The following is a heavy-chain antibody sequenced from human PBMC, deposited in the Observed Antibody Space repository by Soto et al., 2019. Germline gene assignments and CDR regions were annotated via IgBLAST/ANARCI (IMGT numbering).Heavy chain of an antibody. J-gene: IGHJ4*02. Sequence: QVQLVESGGGVVQPGRSLRLSCAASGFTFSTYAMHWVRQAPGKGLEWVAVVSYDESNKYYADYVKGRFTISRDNSKNTLYLQMNSLRAEDTAVYYCAREIRGIAMIVVGPTIFDYWGQGTLVTVSS. CDR3: AREIRGIAMIVVGPTIFDY. D-gene: IGHD3-22*01. CDR2: VSYDESNK. CDR1: GFTFSTYA. V-gene: IGHV3-30-3*01.